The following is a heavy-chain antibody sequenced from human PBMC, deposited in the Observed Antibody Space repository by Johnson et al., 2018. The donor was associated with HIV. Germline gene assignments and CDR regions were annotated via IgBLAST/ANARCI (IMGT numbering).Heavy chain of an antibody. J-gene: IGHJ3*02. D-gene: IGHD3-22*01. CDR2: ISYDGSNK. V-gene: IGHV3-30*04. Sequence: MQLVESGGGVVQPGRSLRLSCAASGFTFSRYAMHWVRQAPGKGLEWVAVISYDGSNKYYDDSAKGRFPISRDNSKNTPYLQMNSLRAEDTAVYYCVKIRITMIVVVEGVDAFDIWGQGTMVTVSS. CDR3: VKIRITMIVVVEGVDAFDI. CDR1: GFTFSRYA.